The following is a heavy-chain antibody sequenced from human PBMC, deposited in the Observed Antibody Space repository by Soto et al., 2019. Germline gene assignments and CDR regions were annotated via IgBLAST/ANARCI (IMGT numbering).Heavy chain of an antibody. CDR1: GFSVSGSY. CDR3: ARGGGSGWLEFFDS. CDR2: IYRGGGT. V-gene: IGHV3-53*01. Sequence: EVQLVESGGGLIQPGGSLRLSCAASGFSVSGSYMGWVRQAPGKGPEWVSVIYRGGGTYYVDSVKGRFTISRDNSENTLYLQMNSLRADDTAVYYCARGGGSGWLEFFDSWGQGALVTVSS. D-gene: IGHD6-19*01. J-gene: IGHJ4*02.